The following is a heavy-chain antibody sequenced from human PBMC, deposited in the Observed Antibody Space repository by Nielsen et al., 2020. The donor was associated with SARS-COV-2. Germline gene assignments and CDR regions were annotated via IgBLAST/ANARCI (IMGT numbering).Heavy chain of an antibody. CDR3: ARGGQLGIWSRVADGFDY. CDR1: GYTFTGYY. Sequence: ASVKVSCKASGYTFTGYYMHWVRQAPGQGLEWMGWINPNSGGTNYAQKFQGWVTMTRDTSISTAYMELSGLRSDDTAVYYCARGGQLGIWSRVADGFDYWGQGTLVTVSS. CDR2: INPNSGGT. D-gene: IGHD7-27*01. J-gene: IGHJ4*02. V-gene: IGHV1-2*04.